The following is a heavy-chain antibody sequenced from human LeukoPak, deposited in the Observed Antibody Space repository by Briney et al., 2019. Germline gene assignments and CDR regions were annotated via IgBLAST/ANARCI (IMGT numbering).Heavy chain of an antibody. J-gene: IGHJ4*02. D-gene: IGHD2-15*01. CDR3: AKDPIVVVVAATPR. CDR2: ISGSGGST. CDR1: GFTFKNYA. V-gene: IGHV3-23*01. Sequence: HPGGSLRLSCAAPGFTFKNYAMNWVRQAPGKGLEWVSSISGSGGSTYYADSVKGRFTISRDESKNTLYLQMNSLRAEDTAVYYCAKDPIVVVVAATPRWGQGTLVTVSS.